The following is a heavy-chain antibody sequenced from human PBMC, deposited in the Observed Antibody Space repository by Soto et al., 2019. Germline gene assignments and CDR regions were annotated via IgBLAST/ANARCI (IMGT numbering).Heavy chain of an antibody. CDR2: ISSSSSYI. CDR1: GFTFSSYS. Sequence: GGSLRLSCAASGFTFSSYSMNWVRQAPGKGLEWVSSISSSSSYIYYADSVKGRFTISRDNAKNSLYLQMNSLRAEDTAVYYCARLDYGGFSWFDPWGQGTLVTVSS. D-gene: IGHD4-17*01. CDR3: ARLDYGGFSWFDP. J-gene: IGHJ5*02. V-gene: IGHV3-21*01.